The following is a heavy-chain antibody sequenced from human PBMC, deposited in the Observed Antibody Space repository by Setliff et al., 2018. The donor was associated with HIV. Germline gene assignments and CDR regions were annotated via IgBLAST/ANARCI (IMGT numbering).Heavy chain of an antibody. CDR2: IYHSGLT. Sequence: PSETLSLTCTVSGYSISSGYYWGWIRLPPGKGLEWIGDIYHSGLTIYNPSLKSRVTLSLDTSKNQFSLKLTSVTSTDTAVYYCARDRRDDYYLTAYFDSLGQGTLVTVSS. J-gene: IGHJ4*02. V-gene: IGHV4-38-2*02. CDR3: ARDRRDDYYLTAYFDS. CDR1: GYSISSGYY. D-gene: IGHD1-26*01.